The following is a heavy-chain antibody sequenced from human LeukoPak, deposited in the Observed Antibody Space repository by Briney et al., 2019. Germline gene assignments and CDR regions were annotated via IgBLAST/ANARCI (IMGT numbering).Heavy chain of an antibody. D-gene: IGHD1-26*01. CDR3: ARHLSGSPPLGYFDY. CDR1: GGSISSYY. J-gene: IGHJ4*02. CDR2: IYYSGST. V-gene: IGHV4-59*08. Sequence: PSETLSLTCTVSGGSISSYYWSWIRQPPGKGLEWIGYIYYSGSTNYNPSLKRRVTISVDTSKNQFSLKLSSVTAADTAVYYCARHLSGSPPLGYFDYWGQGTLVTVSS.